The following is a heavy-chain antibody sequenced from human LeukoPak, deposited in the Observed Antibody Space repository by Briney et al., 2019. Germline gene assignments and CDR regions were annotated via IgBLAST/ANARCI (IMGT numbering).Heavy chain of an antibody. CDR3: ARDHNYCFDY. CDR1: GFTFSSYA. D-gene: IGHD1-20*01. Sequence: GGSLRLSCAGSGFTFSSYALSWVRQAPGKGLEWVSYITGSSGAMYYANSVKGRFTISRDNAKNSLYLQMNSLRDEDTAVYFCARDHNYCFDYWGQGVPVTVSS. J-gene: IGHJ4*02. V-gene: IGHV3-48*02. CDR2: ITGSSGAM.